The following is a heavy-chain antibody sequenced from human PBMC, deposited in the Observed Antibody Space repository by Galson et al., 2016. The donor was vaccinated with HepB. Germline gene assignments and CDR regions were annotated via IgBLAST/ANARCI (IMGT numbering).Heavy chain of an antibody. D-gene: IGHD1-26*01. J-gene: IGHJ2*01. Sequence: SLRLSCAASGFTFSGYAMNWVRQAPGKGLEYVSAISSNGGSTYYADSVKGRFTISRDNSKNTLYLQMSSLRAEDTAVYYCVKVRETWELQNWFFDLWGRGTLVTVSS. V-gene: IGHV3-64D*06. CDR1: GFTFSGYA. CDR2: ISSNGGST. CDR3: VKVRETWELQNWFFDL.